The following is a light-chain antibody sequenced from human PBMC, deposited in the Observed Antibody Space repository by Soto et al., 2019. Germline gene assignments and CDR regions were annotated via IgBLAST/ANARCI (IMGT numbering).Light chain of an antibody. CDR2: EAS. Sequence: DIQMTQSPSSLSASVGDRVTITCRASQSTSSHLNWYQQKPGKAPQLLIYEASSLQGGVPSRFSGSGSGTDFTLTISRLQADDFAIYYCQQRYSMPLTFGPGNRVDI. V-gene: IGKV1-39*01. CDR3: QQRYSMPLT. J-gene: IGKJ3*01. CDR1: QSTSSH.